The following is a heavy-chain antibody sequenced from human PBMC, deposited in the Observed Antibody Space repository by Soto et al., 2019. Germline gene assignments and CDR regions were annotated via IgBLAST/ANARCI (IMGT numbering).Heavy chain of an antibody. Sequence: EVQLLESGGGLVQPGGSLRLSCAASGFTFSSYAMSWVRQAPGKGLEWVSAISGSGGSTYYADSVKGRFTISRDNSKNTLYLQMNSLRAEDTAVYYCAKDGRHIVVVTAIRGKFDPWGQGTLVTVSS. CDR2: ISGSGGST. J-gene: IGHJ5*02. CDR3: AKDGRHIVVVTAIRGKFDP. CDR1: GFTFSSYA. V-gene: IGHV3-23*01. D-gene: IGHD2-21*02.